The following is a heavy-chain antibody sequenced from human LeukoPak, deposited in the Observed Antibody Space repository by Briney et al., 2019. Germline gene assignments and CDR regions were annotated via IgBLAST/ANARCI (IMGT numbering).Heavy chain of an antibody. J-gene: IGHJ4*02. CDR1: DYTFNNYG. CDR3: ARDIGPRSSSWYWNHFDY. CDR2: INIHTGDT. D-gene: IGHD6-13*01. Sequence: ASVRVSCKASDYTFNNYGITWVRQAPGQGLEWMGWINIHTGDTRYPQKLQGRVTLTTDTSTTTAYMEVRSLRSDDTAVYYCARDIGPRSSSWYWNHFDYWGQGTLVTVSS. V-gene: IGHV1-18*01.